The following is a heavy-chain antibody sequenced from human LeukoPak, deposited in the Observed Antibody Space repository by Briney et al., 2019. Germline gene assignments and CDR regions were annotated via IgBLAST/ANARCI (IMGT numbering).Heavy chain of an antibody. V-gene: IGHV1-18*01. CDR2: ISAYNGNT. CDR1: GYTFTSYG. J-gene: IGHJ4*02. D-gene: IGHD3-9*01. Sequence: ASVKVSCKASGYTFTSYGISWVRQGPQQGLEWMGWISAYNGNTNYAQKLQGRVTMTTDTSTSTAYMELRSLRSDDTAVYYCARVVYDILTGYYPYGDYWGQGTLVTVSS. CDR3: ARVVYDILTGYYPYGDY.